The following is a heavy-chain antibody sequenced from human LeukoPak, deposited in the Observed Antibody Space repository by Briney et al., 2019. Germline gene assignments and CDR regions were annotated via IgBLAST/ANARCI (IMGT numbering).Heavy chain of an antibody. CDR3: ATDRELLGYFDY. CDR2: FDPEDGET. V-gene: IGHV1-24*01. Sequence: ASVKVSCKVSGYTLTELSMHWVRQAPGKGLEWMGGFDPEDGETIYAQKFQGRVTMTEDTSTDTAYMELSSLRSEDTAVYYYATDRELLGYFDYWGQGTLVTVSS. CDR1: GYTLTELS. D-gene: IGHD1-26*01. J-gene: IGHJ4*02.